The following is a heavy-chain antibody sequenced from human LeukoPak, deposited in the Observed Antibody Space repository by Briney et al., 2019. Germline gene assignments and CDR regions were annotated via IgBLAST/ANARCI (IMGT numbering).Heavy chain of an antibody. CDR1: GFTFSSYW. CDR2: IKQDGSEK. V-gene: IGHV3-7*01. CDR3: ARGTYSSGWGRNYYYGMDV. Sequence: PGGSLRPSCAASGFTFSSYWMSWVRQAPGKGLEWVANIKQDGSEKYYVDSVKGRLTISRDNAKNSLYLQMNSLRAEDTAVYYCARGTYSSGWGRNYYYGMDVWGQGTTVTVSS. D-gene: IGHD6-19*01. J-gene: IGHJ6*02.